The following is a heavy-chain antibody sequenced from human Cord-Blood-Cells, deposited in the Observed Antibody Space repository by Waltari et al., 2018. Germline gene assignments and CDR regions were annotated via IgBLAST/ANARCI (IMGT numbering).Heavy chain of an antibody. J-gene: IGHJ5*02. CDR1: GYTFTGYY. D-gene: IGHD3-10*01. CDR3: ARIYFGGSGSNWFDP. V-gene: IGHV1-2*02. Sequence: QVQLVQSGVEVKKPGASVKVSCQACGYTFTGYYMHWVRQAPGQGLEWMGWINPNSGGTNYAQKFQGRVTMTRDTSISTAYMELSRLRSDDTAVYYCARIYFGGSGSNWFDPWGQGTLVTVSS. CDR2: INPNSGGT.